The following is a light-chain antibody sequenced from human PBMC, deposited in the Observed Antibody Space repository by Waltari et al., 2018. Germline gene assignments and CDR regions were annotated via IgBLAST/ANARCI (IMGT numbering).Light chain of an antibody. J-gene: IGLJ2*01. V-gene: IGLV2-11*01. CDR3: CSHAGSYVI. Sequence: QYALNQPRSVSGSPGQAVTISSSGTSSDDGGYKSISWYQQHPGKAPKLMIYDVSGRPSGVPDRFSGSKSGNTASLTISGLQADDEADYYCCSHAGSYVIFGGGTKLTVL. CDR1: SSDDGGYKS. CDR2: DVS.